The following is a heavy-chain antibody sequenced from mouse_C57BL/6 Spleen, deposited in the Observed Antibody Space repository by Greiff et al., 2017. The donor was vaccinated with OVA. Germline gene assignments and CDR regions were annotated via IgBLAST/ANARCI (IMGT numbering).Heavy chain of an antibody. CDR1: GYTFTDYY. J-gene: IGHJ4*01. Sequence: VQLKESGPVLVKPGASVKMSCKASGYTFTDYYMNWVKQSHGKSLEWIGVINPYNGGTSYNQKFKGKATLTVDKSSSTAYTELNSLTSEDSAVYYCARMSDYYGSSYWGQGTSVTVSS. CDR2: INPYNGGT. CDR3: ARMSDYYGSSY. V-gene: IGHV1-19*01. D-gene: IGHD1-1*01.